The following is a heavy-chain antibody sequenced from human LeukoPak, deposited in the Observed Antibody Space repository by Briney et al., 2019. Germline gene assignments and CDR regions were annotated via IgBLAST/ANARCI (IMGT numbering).Heavy chain of an antibody. V-gene: IGHV4-34*01. CDR2: VNHSGST. Sequence: TSETLSLTCAVYGGSFSGYYWSWIRQPPGKGLEWIGEVNHSGSTNYNPSLKSRVTISVDTSKNQFSLKLSSVTAADTAVYYCARGRGTMIVVVSYYFDYWGQGTLVTVSS. CDR3: ARGRGTMIVVVSYYFDY. CDR1: GGSFSGYY. J-gene: IGHJ4*02. D-gene: IGHD3-22*01.